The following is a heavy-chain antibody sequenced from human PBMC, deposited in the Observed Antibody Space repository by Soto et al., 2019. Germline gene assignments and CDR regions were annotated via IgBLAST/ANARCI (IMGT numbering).Heavy chain of an antibody. D-gene: IGHD6-13*01. J-gene: IGHJ6*02. CDR1: GGSISSSSYY. V-gene: IGHV4-39*01. CDR3: ARHGGGSSWFYYYYGMDV. Sequence: SETLSLTCTVSGGSISSSSYYWGWIRQPPGKGLEWIGSIYYSGSTYYNPSLRSRVTISVDTSKNQFSLKLSSVTAADTAVYYCARHGGGSSWFYYYYGMDVWGQGITGTVSS. CDR2: IYYSGST.